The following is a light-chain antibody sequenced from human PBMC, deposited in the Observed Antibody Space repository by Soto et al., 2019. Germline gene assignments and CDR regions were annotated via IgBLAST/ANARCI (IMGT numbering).Light chain of an antibody. CDR1: QSLLHSNGYNY. V-gene: IGKV2-28*01. Sequence: DIVMTQSPLSLPVTPGEPASISCRSSQSLLHSNGYNYLDWYLQKPGQSPQLLIYLGSNRASGVPDRFSGSGAGTDFTLKISRVEAEDVGVFYCMQATHFPRTFGQGTKVDIK. J-gene: IGKJ1*01. CDR2: LGS. CDR3: MQATHFPRT.